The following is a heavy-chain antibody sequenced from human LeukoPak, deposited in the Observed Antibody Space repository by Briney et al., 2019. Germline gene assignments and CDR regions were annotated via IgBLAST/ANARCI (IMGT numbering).Heavy chain of an antibody. CDR2: ISSSSSYI. J-gene: IGHJ3*02. V-gene: IGHV3-21*01. CDR1: GFTFSSYS. Sequence: GALRLSCAASGFTFSSYSMNWVRQAPGKGLEGVSSISSSSSYIYYADSVKGRFTISRDNAKNSLYLQMNSLRAEDTAVYYCARASYSYAAGAFDIWGQGTMVTVSS. CDR3: ARASYSYAAGAFDI. D-gene: IGHD5-18*01.